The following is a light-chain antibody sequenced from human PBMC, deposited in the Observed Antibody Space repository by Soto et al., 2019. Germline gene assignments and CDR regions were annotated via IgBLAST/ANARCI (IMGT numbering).Light chain of an antibody. J-gene: IGLJ2*01. CDR1: SGSIASNY. CDR3: QSYDSSFVL. V-gene: IGLV6-57*02. Sequence: NFMLTQPHSVSESPGKTVIISCTGSSGSIASNYVQWYQQRPGSAPTTVIYEDNQRPSGVPDRFSGSIDSSSNSASLTISGLKNEDEADYYCQSYDSSFVLFGGGTKLTVL. CDR2: EDN.